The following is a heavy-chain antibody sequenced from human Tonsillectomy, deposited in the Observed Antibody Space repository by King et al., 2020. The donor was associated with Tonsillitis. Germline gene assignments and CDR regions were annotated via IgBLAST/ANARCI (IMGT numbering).Heavy chain of an antibody. CDR3: AKDEGPLGGLGHDH. Sequence: VQLVESGGGVGQPGGSLRLSCVASGFSFSSYAMHWVRQAPGKGLEWVTVTSYDGTGEYYADSVKGRFTVSRDNSKSTLYLQMDTLGTEDTALYYCAKDEGPLGGLGHDHWGRGTLVTVSS. D-gene: IGHD3-16*01. V-gene: IGHV3-30*01. CDR2: TSYDGTGE. J-gene: IGHJ4*02. CDR1: GFSFSSYA.